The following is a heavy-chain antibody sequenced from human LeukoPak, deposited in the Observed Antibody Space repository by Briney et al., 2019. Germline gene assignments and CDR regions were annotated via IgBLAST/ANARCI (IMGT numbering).Heavy chain of an antibody. CDR2: IKQDGSEK. V-gene: IGHV3-7*01. J-gene: IGHJ3*02. CDR1: GFTFSSYW. Sequence: GGSLRLSCAASGFTFSSYWMSWLRQAPGKGLEWVANIKQDGSEKYYVDSVKGRFTISRDNAKNSLYLQMNSLRAEDTAVYYCARVGPAAEEAFDIWGQGTMVTVSS. CDR3: ARVGPAAEEAFDI. D-gene: IGHD2-2*01.